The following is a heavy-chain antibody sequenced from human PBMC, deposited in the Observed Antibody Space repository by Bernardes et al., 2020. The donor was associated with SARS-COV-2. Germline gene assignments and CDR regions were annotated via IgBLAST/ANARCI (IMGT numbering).Heavy chain of an antibody. J-gene: IGHJ6*02. Sequence: SETLSLTRTVSGGSISSGGYYWSWIRQHPGKGLEWIGYIYYSGSTYYNPSLKSRVTISVDTSKNQFSLKLSSVTAADTAVYYCASNLRDPPPGMDVWGQGTTVTVSS. CDR3: ASNLRDPPPGMDV. D-gene: IGHD3-10*01. CDR2: IYYSGST. V-gene: IGHV4-31*03. CDR1: GGSISSGGYY.